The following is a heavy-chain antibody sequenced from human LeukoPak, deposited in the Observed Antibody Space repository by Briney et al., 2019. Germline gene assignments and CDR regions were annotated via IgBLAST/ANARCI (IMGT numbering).Heavy chain of an antibody. CDR2: INPSGGST. Sequence: ASVKVSCKASGYTFTSYYMHWVRQAPGQGLEWMGIINPSGGSTSYAQKFQGRVTMTRDMSTSTVYMELSRLRSDDTAVYYCAREGVYYDSSGYYRDNWFDPWGQGTLVTVSS. J-gene: IGHJ5*02. CDR3: AREGVYYDSSGYYRDNWFDP. CDR1: GYTFTSYY. D-gene: IGHD3-22*01. V-gene: IGHV1-46*01.